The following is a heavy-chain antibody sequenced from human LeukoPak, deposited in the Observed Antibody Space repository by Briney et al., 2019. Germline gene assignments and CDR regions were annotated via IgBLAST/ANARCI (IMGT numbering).Heavy chain of an antibody. Sequence: PSETLSLTCAVYGGSFSGYYWSWIRQPPGKGLEWIGEINHSGSTNYNPSLKSRVTISVDTSKNQFSLKLSSVTAADTAVYYCARRAGYSSGRPKLYYYYYMDVWGKGTTVTVSS. CDR3: ARRAGYSSGRPKLYYYYYMDV. J-gene: IGHJ6*03. V-gene: IGHV4-34*01. D-gene: IGHD6-19*01. CDR1: GGSFSGYY. CDR2: INHSGST.